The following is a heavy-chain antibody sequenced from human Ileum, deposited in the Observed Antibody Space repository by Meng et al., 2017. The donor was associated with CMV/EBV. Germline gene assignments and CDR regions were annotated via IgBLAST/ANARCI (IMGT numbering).Heavy chain of an antibody. Sequence: QVQLVQSGACGKNPGASVKVSCRASGYTFSTYGITWVRQAPGQGLEWMGWISVDNGNTNYAQKFQGRVTMTTHTSTSTAYMELTGLTSDDTAVYYCARVSNTCLECWFDPWGQGTLVTVSS. CDR2: ISVDNGNT. D-gene: IGHD3-3*01. CDR1: GYTFSTYG. V-gene: IGHV1-18*01. CDR3: ARVSNTCLECWFDP. J-gene: IGHJ5*02.